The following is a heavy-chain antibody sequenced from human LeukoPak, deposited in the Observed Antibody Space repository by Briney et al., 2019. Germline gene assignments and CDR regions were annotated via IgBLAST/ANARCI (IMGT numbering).Heavy chain of an antibody. J-gene: IGHJ1*01. V-gene: IGHV3-23*01. Sequence: GGSLRLSCAASGFTFSSYAMSWVRQAPGKGLEWVSAISGSGASTYYADSVKGRFTISRDNSKNTLYLQMNSLRAEDTAVYYCAKDPAVANTARRFQHWGQGTLVTVTS. D-gene: IGHD6-19*01. CDR1: GFTFSSYA. CDR2: ISGSGAST. CDR3: AKDPAVANTARRFQH.